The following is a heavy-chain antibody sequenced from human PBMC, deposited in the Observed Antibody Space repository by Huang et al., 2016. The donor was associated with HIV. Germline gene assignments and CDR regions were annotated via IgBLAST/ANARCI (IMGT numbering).Heavy chain of an antibody. Sequence: QVQLVQSGAEVKNPGASVRVSCKASGYTFTDSNIHWVRQATGQGLEWMGWINPKRGGTIYAQRFQGRFTMTRDTTISTVHMDLRRIQSDDTAVYFCARDWSFGSSTSPADWSQGTLVTVSS. J-gene: IGHJ4*02. CDR2: INPKRGGT. CDR3: ARDWSFGSSTSPAD. D-gene: IGHD6-6*01. CDR1: GYTFTDSN. V-gene: IGHV1-2*02.